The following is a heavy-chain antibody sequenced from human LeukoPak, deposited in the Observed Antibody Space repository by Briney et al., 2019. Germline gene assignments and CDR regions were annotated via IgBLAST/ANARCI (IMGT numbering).Heavy chain of an antibody. J-gene: IGHJ5*02. CDR1: GFTFDDYA. CDR3: ANMATHGGSAGRFDP. Sequence: PGGSLRLSCAASGFTFDDYAMHWVRQAPGKGLEWVAFIRYDGSNKYYADSVKGRFTISRDNSKNTLYLQMNSLRAVDTAVYYCANMATHGGSAGRFDPWGQGTLVTVSS. CDR2: IRYDGSNK. D-gene: IGHD2-15*01. V-gene: IGHV3-30*02.